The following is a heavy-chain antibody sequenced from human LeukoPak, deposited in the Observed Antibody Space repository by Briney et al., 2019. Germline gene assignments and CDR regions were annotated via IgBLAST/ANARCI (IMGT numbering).Heavy chain of an antibody. J-gene: IGHJ4*02. CDR2: ISSSSSYI. D-gene: IGHD3-10*01. Sequence: PGGSLRLSCAASGFTFSSYSMNWVRQAPGKGLEWVLSISSSSSYIYYADSVKGRFTISRDNAKNSLYLQMNSLRAEDAAAYYCVRARGAGPGAHFDYWGQGTLVTVSS. CDR1: GFTFSSYS. CDR3: VRARGAGPGAHFDY. V-gene: IGHV3-21*04.